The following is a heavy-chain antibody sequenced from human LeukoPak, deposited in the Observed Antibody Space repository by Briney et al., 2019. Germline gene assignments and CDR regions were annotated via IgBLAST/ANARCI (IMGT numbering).Heavy chain of an antibody. Sequence: PSETLSLTRAVSGRSLCIRNGWSWVPQPPGTGLEWVWGIYQSEHTNYNPSLKSRLTISVDMSKNQFSLKLSSVTAADTAVYYCARLVPPYSSSVVNWFDPWGQGTLVTVSS. CDR3: ARLVPPYSSSVVNWFDP. D-gene: IGHD6-13*01. V-gene: IGHV4-4*02. J-gene: IGHJ5*02. CDR1: GRSLCIRNG. CDR2: IYQSEHT.